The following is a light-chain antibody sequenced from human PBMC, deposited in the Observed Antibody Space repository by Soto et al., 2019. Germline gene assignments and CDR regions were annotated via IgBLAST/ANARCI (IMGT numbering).Light chain of an antibody. V-gene: IGKV3D-15*01. CDR3: QQYNDWPPLT. CDR2: GAS. J-gene: IGKJ4*01. CDR1: QSVDSS. Sequence: DIVMTQSPATLSVSPGERATLSCRASQSVDSSLAWYQQKPGQAPRLLIYGASTRATGIPARFSGSGSGTEFTLPIISLQSEDFAVYYCQQYNDWPPLTFGGGTKVEI.